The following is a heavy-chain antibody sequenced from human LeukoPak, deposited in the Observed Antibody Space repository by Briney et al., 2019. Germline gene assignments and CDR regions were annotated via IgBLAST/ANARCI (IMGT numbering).Heavy chain of an antibody. D-gene: IGHD4-17*01. V-gene: IGHV4-39*01. CDR3: ARLRVSVTTTSDFDY. CDR2: IYSGGST. J-gene: IGHJ4*02. Sequence: SETLSLTCTVSGGSLSSSHYSWGWIRQPPGRGLEWIGSIYSGGSTYYNPSLKSRVTISVDTSKNQFSLKLSSVTAADTAVYYCARLRVSVTTTSDFDYWGQGTLVTVSS. CDR1: GGSLSSSHYS.